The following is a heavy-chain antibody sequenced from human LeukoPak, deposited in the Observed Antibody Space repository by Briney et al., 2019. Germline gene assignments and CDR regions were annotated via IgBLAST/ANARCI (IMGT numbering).Heavy chain of an antibody. V-gene: IGHV3-66*01. CDR2: IYSGGST. CDR1: GFTVSSNY. D-gene: IGHD1-26*01. J-gene: IGHJ4*02. CDR3: ARAVVGAGGDYFDY. Sequence: GSLRLSCAAXGFTVSSNYMSWVRQAPGKGLEWVSVIYSGGSTYYADSVKGRFTISRDNSKNTLYLQMNSLRAEDTAVYYCARAVVGAGGDYFDYWGQGTLVTVSS.